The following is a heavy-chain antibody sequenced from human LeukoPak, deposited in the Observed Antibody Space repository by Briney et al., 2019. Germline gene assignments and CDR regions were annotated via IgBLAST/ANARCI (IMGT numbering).Heavy chain of an antibody. CDR2: ISRSGGTT. Sequence: GGPLRLSCAASGFPFSPYAVKWVRQAPRKGLECVSEISRSGGTTYYADSVKGRFSISRDNSKNTLYLRMNSLRAEDTAVYYCAKDRNAWPTNFDSWGQGTLVTVSA. CDR1: GFPFSPYA. CDR3: AKDRNAWPTNFDS. V-gene: IGHV3-23*01. D-gene: IGHD5-24*01. J-gene: IGHJ4*02.